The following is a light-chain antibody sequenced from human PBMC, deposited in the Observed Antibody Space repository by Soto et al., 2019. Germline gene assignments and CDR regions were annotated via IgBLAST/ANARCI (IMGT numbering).Light chain of an antibody. J-gene: IGLJ3*02. CDR2: EVS. CDR1: SSDVGAYKY. CDR3: TSYVGSNIWV. V-gene: IGLV2-8*01. Sequence: QSALTQPPSASGSPGQSVTISCTGTSSDVGAYKYVSWYQQYPGKAPKLMIYEVSKRPSGVPDGFSGSKSGNTASLTVSGLQAEDEADYYCTSYVGSNIWVFGGGTKLTVL.